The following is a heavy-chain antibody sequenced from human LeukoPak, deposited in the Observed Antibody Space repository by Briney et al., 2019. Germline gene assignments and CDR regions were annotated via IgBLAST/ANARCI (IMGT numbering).Heavy chain of an antibody. CDR2: ISYDGSNK. D-gene: IGHD5-18*01. V-gene: IGHV3-30*03. J-gene: IGHJ4*02. CDR1: GFTFSSYG. Sequence: GGSLRLSCAASGFTFSSYGMHWVRQAPGKGLEWVAVISYDGSNKYYADSVKGRFTISRDNAKNSLYLQMNSLRAEDTAVYYCARGPYARYSYADYWGQGTLVTVSS. CDR3: ARGPYARYSYADY.